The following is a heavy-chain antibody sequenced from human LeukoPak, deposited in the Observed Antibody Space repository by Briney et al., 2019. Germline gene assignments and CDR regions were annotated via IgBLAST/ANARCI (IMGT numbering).Heavy chain of an antibody. CDR1: GFTFSGST. Sequence: GGSLRLSCAASGFTFSGSTMHWVRQASGKGLEWVGRIRTKANSYASAYAASVQVTFTSSRDDSKNKAELQMNGLKTEDTAVYYCSSLELPWGQGTLVTVSS. J-gene: IGHJ5*02. CDR3: SSLELP. V-gene: IGHV3-73*01. CDR2: IRTKANSYAS.